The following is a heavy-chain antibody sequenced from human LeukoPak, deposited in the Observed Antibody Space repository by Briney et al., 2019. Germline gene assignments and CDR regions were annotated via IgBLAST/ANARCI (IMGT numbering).Heavy chain of an antibody. D-gene: IGHD6-13*01. Sequence: GGSLRLSCAASGSTFSSYDMHWVRQATGKGLEWVSAIGTAGDTYYPGSVKGRFTISRENAKNSLYLQMNSLRAGDTAVYYCARGNKYSSSWYVSALDYWGQGTLVTVSS. CDR3: ARGNKYSSSWYVSALDY. J-gene: IGHJ4*02. CDR1: GSTFSSYD. CDR2: IGTAGDT. V-gene: IGHV3-13*01.